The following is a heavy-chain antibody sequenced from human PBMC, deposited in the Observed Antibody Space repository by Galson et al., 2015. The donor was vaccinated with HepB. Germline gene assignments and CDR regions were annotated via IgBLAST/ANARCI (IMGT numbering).Heavy chain of an antibody. CDR1: GFTFSSYG. CDR2: ISYDGSNK. CDR3: AKDTGSSGSDY. V-gene: IGHV3-30*18. J-gene: IGHJ4*02. Sequence: SLRLSCAASGFTFSSYGMHWVRQAPGKGLEWVAVISYDGSNKYYADSVKGRFTISRDNSKNTLYLQMNSLRAEDTAVYYCAKDTGSSGSDYWGQGTLVTVSS. D-gene: IGHD6-19*01.